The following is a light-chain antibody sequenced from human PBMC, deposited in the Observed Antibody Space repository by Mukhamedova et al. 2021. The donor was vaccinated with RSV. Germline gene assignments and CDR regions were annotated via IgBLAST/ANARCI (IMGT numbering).Light chain of an antibody. J-gene: IGLJ2*01. V-gene: IGLV2-11*01. Sequence: GVPDRFSGSKSGNTASLTISGLQAEDEADYYCCSYAGSFVVFCGGTKLTVL. CDR3: CSYAGSFVV.